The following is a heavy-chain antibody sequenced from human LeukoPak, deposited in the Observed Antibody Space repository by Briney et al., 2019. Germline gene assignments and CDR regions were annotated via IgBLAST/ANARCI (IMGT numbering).Heavy chain of an antibody. Sequence: ETQSLTCTLSSDSISSYYGRCIRHPPGRGLEWIAYISDIGSINYNPSLMSRVTISLDTSKNHFSLKLSSVTAADTAVYYCAGHHPHNTVDFWGQGTLATVSS. J-gene: IGHJ4*02. V-gene: IGHV4-59*08. CDR1: SDSISSYY. D-gene: IGHD2-8*02. CDR2: ISDIGSI. CDR3: AGHHPHNTVDF.